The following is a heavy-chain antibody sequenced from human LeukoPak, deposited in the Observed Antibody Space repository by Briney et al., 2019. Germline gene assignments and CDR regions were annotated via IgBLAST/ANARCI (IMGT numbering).Heavy chain of an antibody. V-gene: IGHV4-31*03. CDR2: IHPSGIT. J-gene: IGHJ4*02. Sequence: SETLSLTCTVSGGSLTNGYYYWTWIRQYPGKGLEWIGYIHPSGITDYNPSLKSRITMSLDMSQNQFSLKLTSVTAADTPIYYCARGQDAFKTGYWGQGTLVTVSS. D-gene: IGHD5-24*01. CDR1: GGSLTNGYYY. CDR3: ARGQDAFKTGY.